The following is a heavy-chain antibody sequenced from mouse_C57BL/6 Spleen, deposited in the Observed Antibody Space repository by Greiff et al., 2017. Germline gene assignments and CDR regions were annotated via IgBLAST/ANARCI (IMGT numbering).Heavy chain of an antibody. Sequence: EVQLQESGGGLVKPGGSLKLSCAASGFTFSSYAMSWVRQTPEKRLEWVATISDGGSYTYYPDNVKGRFTISRDNAKNNLYLQMSHLKSEDTAMYYCARDYGSYFDYWGQGTTRTVSS. CDR2: ISDGGSYT. V-gene: IGHV5-4*01. CDR3: ARDYGSYFDY. CDR1: GFTFSSYA. J-gene: IGHJ2*01. D-gene: IGHD1-1*01.